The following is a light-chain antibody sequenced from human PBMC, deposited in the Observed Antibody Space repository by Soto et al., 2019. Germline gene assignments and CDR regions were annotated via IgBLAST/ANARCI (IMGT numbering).Light chain of an antibody. J-gene: IGKJ2*01. CDR2: DAS. CDR1: QDISNY. CDR3: QEYDNLYT. V-gene: IGKV1-33*01. Sequence: DVQMTQSPSSLSASVGDRVTITCQASQDISNYLNWYQQKPGKAPKLLIYDASNLEPGVPSGCSGPGSGTDFAFTITSLEPEEIATYYCQEYDNLYTFGQGTKLAIK.